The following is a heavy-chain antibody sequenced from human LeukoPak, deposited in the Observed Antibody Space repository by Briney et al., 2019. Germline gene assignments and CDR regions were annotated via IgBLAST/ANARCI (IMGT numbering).Heavy chain of an antibody. D-gene: IGHD5-18*01. V-gene: IGHV1-2*02. CDR1: GYTFTDYY. CDR3: ARAGTGMLVDY. CDR2: INPKSGDT. Sequence: ASVKVSCKASGYTFTDYYFHWVRQAPGQGLEWMGWINPKSGDTNYAQNFQGRVSMTRDTSISTAYMDLRRLTSDDTAVYYCARAGTGMLVDYWGQGTLVTVSS. J-gene: IGHJ4*02.